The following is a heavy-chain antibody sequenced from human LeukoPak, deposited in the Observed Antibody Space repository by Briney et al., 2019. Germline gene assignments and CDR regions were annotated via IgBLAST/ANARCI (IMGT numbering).Heavy chain of an antibody. V-gene: IGHV1-8*01. D-gene: IGHD2-15*01. CDR3: ARDRMVAASMPFDP. Sequence: GASVKVSCKASGYTFTSYDINWVRQATGQGLEWMGWMNPNSGNTGYAQKFQGRVTMTRNTSISTAYMELSSLRSEDTAVYYCARDRMVAASMPFDPWGQGTLVTVSS. CDR2: MNPNSGNT. CDR1: GYTFTSYD. J-gene: IGHJ5*02.